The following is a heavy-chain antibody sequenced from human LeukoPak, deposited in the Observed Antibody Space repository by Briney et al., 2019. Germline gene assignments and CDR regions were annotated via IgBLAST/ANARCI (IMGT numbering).Heavy chain of an antibody. CDR3: ARLWYGPHFDY. D-gene: IGHD2-15*01. Sequence: PSQTLSLTCTVSGGSISSGSYYWSWIRQPAGKGLEWIGRIYTSGSTNYNPSLKSRVTISVDTSKNQFSLKLSSVTAADTAVYYCARLWYGPHFDYWGQGTLVTVSS. J-gene: IGHJ4*02. V-gene: IGHV4-61*02. CDR1: GGSISSGSYY. CDR2: IYTSGST.